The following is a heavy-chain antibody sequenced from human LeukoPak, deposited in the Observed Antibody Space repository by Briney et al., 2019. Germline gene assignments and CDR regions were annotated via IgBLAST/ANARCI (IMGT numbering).Heavy chain of an antibody. J-gene: IGHJ4*02. CDR3: ARAESSGPERLVLVHFDY. D-gene: IGHD1-1*01. CDR2: IIPIFGTA. V-gene: IGHV1-69*01. Sequence: ASVKVSCKASGGTFSSYAISWVRQAPGQGLEWMGGIIPIFGTANYAQKFQGRVTITADESTSTAYMALSSLRSEDTAVYYCARAESSGPERLVLVHFDYWGQGTLVTVSS. CDR1: GGTFSSYA.